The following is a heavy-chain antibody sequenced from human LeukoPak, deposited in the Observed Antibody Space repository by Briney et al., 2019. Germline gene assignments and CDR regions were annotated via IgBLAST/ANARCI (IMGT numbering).Heavy chain of an antibody. CDR1: GGTFSSYA. CDR3: ARDREFYDSSGPYYFDF. D-gene: IGHD3-22*01. CDR2: IIPIFGTA. V-gene: IGHV1-69*01. J-gene: IGHJ4*02. Sequence: SVKVSCKASGGTFSSYAISWVRQAPGQGLEWMGGIIPIFGTANYAQKFQGRVTITADESTSTAYMELSSLRSEDTAVYYCARDREFYDSSGPYYFDFWGQGTLVTVSS.